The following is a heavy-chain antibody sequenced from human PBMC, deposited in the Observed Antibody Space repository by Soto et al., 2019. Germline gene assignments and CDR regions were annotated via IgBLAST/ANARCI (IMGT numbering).Heavy chain of an antibody. D-gene: IGHD1-7*01. V-gene: IGHV4-59*01. CDR1: GGSISSYY. J-gene: IGHJ5*02. CDR3: ARGNRNWNSKIRFDP. Sequence: SETLSLTCTVSGGSISSYYWSWIRQPPGKGLEWIGYIYYSGSTNYNPSLKSRVTISVDTSKNQFSLKLSSVTAADTAVYYCARGNRNWNSKIRFDPWAQGTLVTVSS. CDR2: IYYSGST.